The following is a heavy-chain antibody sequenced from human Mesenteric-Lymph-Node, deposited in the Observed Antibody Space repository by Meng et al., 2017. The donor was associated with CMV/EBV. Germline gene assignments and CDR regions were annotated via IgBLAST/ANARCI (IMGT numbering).Heavy chain of an antibody. V-gene: IGHV3-30*19. D-gene: IGHD6-25*01. CDR3: ARDLAG. CDR2: ISSDGSNK. CDR1: GFTFSNYG. J-gene: IGHJ4*02. Sequence: GESLKISCAASGFTFSNYGMHWVRQAPGKGLEWVALISSDGSNKYYADSVKGRFTISRDNSKNTLYLQMNSLRAEDTAVYYCARDLAGWGQGTLVTVSS.